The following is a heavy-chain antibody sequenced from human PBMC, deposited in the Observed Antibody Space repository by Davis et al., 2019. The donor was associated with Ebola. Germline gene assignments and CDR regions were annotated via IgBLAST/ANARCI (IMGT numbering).Heavy chain of an antibody. J-gene: IGHJ4*02. V-gene: IGHV4-34*01. CDR2: INHSGGT. Sequence: SETLSLTCAVYGGSFSGYYWSWIRQPPGKGLEWIGEINHSGGTNYNPSLKSRVTISVDTSKRQFSLKLNSVTAADTAVYYCAREGFDSWGQGTLVTVSS. CDR3: AREGFDS. CDR1: GGSFSGYY.